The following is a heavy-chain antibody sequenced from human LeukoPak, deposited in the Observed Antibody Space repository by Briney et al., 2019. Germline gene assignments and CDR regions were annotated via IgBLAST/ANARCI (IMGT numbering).Heavy chain of an antibody. CDR2: IYNRQST. V-gene: IGHV4-61*02. CDR3: ARACTVTKYYYGSGSYSRGNWFDP. CDR1: GRPINTCRDY. Sequence: PSDTLSLTCTLSGRPINTCRDYWSWGRRPAGKGLDLNWRIYNRQSTSYNPSLKSRVTISVDTSKNQFSLKLSSVTAADTAVYYCARACTVTKYYYGSGSYSRGNWFDPWGQGTLVTVSS. D-gene: IGHD3-10*01. J-gene: IGHJ5*02.